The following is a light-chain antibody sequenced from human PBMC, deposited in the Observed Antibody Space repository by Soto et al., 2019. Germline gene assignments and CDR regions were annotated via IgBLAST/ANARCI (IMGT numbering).Light chain of an antibody. Sequence: EIVLTQSPGTLSLSPGEGATLSCRASQSINSFLAWYQQRRGQAPRLLIHGASNRATGIPDRFSGSGSGTDFTLTISRLEPEDFAVYYCQQSYSTPITFGQGTRLEIK. CDR2: GAS. V-gene: IGKV3-20*01. J-gene: IGKJ5*01. CDR3: QQSYSTPIT. CDR1: QSINSF.